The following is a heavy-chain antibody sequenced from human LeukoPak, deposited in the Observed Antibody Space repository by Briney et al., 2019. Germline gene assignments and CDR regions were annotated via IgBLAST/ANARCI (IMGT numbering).Heavy chain of an antibody. CDR1: GGSFSGYY. V-gene: IGHV4-34*01. CDR2: INHSGST. J-gene: IGHJ3*02. D-gene: IGHD3-3*01. CDR3: ARRPFGNGRRFTIFGVVTIYDAFDI. Sequence: SESLSLTCAVYGGSFSGYYWSWIRQPPGKGLEWIGEINHSGSTNYNPSLESRVTISVDTSKNQFSLKLSSVTAADTAVYYCARRPFGNGRRFTIFGVVTIYDAFDIWGQGTMVTVSS.